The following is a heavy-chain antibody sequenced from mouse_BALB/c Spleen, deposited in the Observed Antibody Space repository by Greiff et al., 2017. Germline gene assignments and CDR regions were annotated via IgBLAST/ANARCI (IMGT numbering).Heavy chain of an antibody. CDR3: ARSGGHYGYNYAMDY. Sequence: EVQLVESGGGLVQPGGSRKLSCAASGFTFSSFGMHWVRQAPEKGLEWVAYISSGSSTIYYADTVKGRFTISRDNPKNTLFLQMTSLRSEDTAMYYCARSGGHYGYNYAMDYWGQGTSVTVSS. V-gene: IGHV5-17*02. CDR1: GFTFSSFG. CDR2: ISSGSSTI. J-gene: IGHJ4*01. D-gene: IGHD1-2*01.